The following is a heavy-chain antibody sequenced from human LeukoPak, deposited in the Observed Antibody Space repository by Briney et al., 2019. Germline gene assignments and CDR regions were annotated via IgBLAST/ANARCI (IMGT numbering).Heavy chain of an antibody. CDR3: AKYGSGSHLDYFEY. Sequence: PGGSLRLSCAASGFTFSNYAMSWVRQAPGKGLEWVSAISGSGGSTYYADSVKGRFTISRDNSKNTLYLQMNSLRAEDTALYYCAKYGSGSHLDYFEYWGQGTLVTVSS. D-gene: IGHD1-26*01. V-gene: IGHV3-23*01. J-gene: IGHJ4*02. CDR2: ISGSGGST. CDR1: GFTFSNYA.